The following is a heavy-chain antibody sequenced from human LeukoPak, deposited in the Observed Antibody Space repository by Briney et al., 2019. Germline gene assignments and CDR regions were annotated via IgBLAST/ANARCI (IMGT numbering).Heavy chain of an antibody. CDR3: ARGIIGYYFDY. CDR1: GYTFTIYG. Sequence: ASVRVSCTTSGYTFTIYGISWVRRAPGQGREWMGLISAYGNTNYAQNLQGRVTMTTDTSTSTAYMELRSLRSDDTAVYYCARGIIGYYFDYWGQGTLVTVSS. J-gene: IGHJ4*02. CDR2: ISAYGNT. V-gene: IGHV1-18*01. D-gene: IGHD2-15*01.